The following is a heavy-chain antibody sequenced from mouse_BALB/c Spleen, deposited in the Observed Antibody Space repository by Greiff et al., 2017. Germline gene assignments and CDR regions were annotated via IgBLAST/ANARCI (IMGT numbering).Heavy chain of an antibody. CDR3: ARDPYYDYGAPSSWFAY. D-gene: IGHD2-4*01. CDR1: GYSITSGYY. V-gene: IGHV3-6*02. J-gene: IGHJ3*01. Sequence: VQLQQSGPGLVKPSQSLSLTCSVTGYSITSGYYWNWIRQFPGNKLEWMGYISYDGSNNYNPSLKNRISITRDTSKNQFFLKLNSVTTEDTATYYCARDPYYDYGAPSSWFAYWGQGTLVTVSA. CDR2: ISYDGSN.